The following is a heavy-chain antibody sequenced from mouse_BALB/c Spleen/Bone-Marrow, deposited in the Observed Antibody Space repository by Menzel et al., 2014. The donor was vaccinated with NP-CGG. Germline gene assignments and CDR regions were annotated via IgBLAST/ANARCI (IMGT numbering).Heavy chain of an antibody. CDR3: SYGSRAY. J-gene: IGHJ3*01. CDR1: GYSFTSYW. CDR2: IDPSDSET. Sequence: VQLQQSGPQLVRPGASVKISCKASGYSFTSYWMHWVKQRPGQGLEWIGMIDPSDSETRLNQKFKDKATLTVDKSSSTAYMQHNSPTSEDSALYYCSYGSRAYWGQGTLVTVSA. D-gene: IGHD1-1*01. V-gene: IGHV1S126*01.